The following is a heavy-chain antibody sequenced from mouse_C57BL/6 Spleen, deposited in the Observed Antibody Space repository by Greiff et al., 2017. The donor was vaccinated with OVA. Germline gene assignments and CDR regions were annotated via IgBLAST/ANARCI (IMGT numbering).Heavy chain of an antibody. CDR1: GYTFTDYN. D-gene: IGHD1-1*01. CDR2: INPNNGGT. V-gene: IGHV1-18*01. CDR3: ARSSSYDYYAMDY. J-gene: IGHJ4*01. Sequence: VQLKESGPELVKPGASVKIPCKASGYTFTDYNMDWVKQSHGKSLEWIGDINPNNGGTIYNQKFKGKATLTVDKSSSTAYMELRSLTSEDTAVYYCARSSSYDYYAMDYWGQGTSVTVSS.